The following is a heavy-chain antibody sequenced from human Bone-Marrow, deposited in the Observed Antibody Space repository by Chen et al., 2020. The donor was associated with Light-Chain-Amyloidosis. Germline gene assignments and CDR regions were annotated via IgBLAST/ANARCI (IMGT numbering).Heavy chain of an antibody. Sequence: VSGYTFTDYYIHWVRQAPGQGLERMGWINPRSGGTDYAQKFQGGVILTTDTSVNTAYMEVTSLRSDDTAIYYCARLFSGDDYGEAYFDFWGQGTLVTVSS. V-gene: IGHV1-2*02. CDR2: INPRSGGT. CDR1: GYTFTDYY. J-gene: IGHJ4*02. D-gene: IGHD4-17*01. CDR3: ARLFSGDDYGEAYFDF.